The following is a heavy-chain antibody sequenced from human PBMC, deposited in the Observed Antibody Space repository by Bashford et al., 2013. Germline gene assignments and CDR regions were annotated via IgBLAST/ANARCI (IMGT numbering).Heavy chain of an antibody. J-gene: IGHJ4*02. CDR3: AKSDSTGYFYAGGFYFDY. V-gene: IGHV5-51*01. CDR1: GYSFTNYW. D-gene: IGHD3-22*01. CDR2: IYPGDSET. Sequence: GESLKISCKGSGYSFTNYWIGWVRQKPGKGLEWMGIIYPGDSETKYSPSFQGQVTMSVDKSINTAYLQWSSLEASDTAMYYCAKSDSTGYFYAGGFYFDYWGQGTLVTVSS.